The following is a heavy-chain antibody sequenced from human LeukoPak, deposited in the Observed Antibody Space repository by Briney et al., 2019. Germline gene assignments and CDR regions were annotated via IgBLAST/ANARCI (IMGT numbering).Heavy chain of an antibody. J-gene: IGHJ4*02. Sequence: GASVKVSCKASGYTFTSYGICWVRQAPGQGLEWMGWISAYNGNTNYAQKLQGRVTMTTDTSTSTAYMELRSLRSDDTAVYYCAREFYGSGSYYGAPFDYWGQGTLVTVSS. V-gene: IGHV1-18*04. CDR1: GYTFTSYG. CDR2: ISAYNGNT. CDR3: AREFYGSGSYYGAPFDY. D-gene: IGHD3-10*01.